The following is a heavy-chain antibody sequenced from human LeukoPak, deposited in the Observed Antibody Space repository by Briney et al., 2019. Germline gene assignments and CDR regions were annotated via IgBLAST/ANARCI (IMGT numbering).Heavy chain of an antibody. CDR2: IYTSAST. J-gene: IGHJ4*02. CDR3: ARDDFGSY. CDR1: GGSISSGSYY. Sequence: PSQTLSLTCTVSGGSISSGSYYWSWIRQPAGKGLEWIGRIYTSASTNYNPSLKSRVTISVDTSKNQFSLKLSSVTAADTAVYYCARDDFGSYWGQGILVTVSS. D-gene: IGHD3-10*01. V-gene: IGHV4-61*02.